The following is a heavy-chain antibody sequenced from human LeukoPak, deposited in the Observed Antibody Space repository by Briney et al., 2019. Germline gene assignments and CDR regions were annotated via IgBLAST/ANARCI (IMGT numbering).Heavy chain of an antibody. CDR1: GGSISSYY. Sequence: KPSETLSLTCTVSGGSISSYYWSWIRQPSGKGLEWIGEINHSGSTNYNPSLKSRVTISVDTSKNQFSLKLSSVTAADTAVYYCASLRYQPTAFDIWGQGTMVTVSS. J-gene: IGHJ3*02. CDR2: INHSGST. CDR3: ASLRYQPTAFDI. D-gene: IGHD2-2*01. V-gene: IGHV4-34*01.